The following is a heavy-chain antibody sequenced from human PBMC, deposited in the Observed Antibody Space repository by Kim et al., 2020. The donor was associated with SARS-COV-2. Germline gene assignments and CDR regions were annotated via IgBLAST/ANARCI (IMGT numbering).Heavy chain of an antibody. J-gene: IGHJ4*02. CDR3: ARDPGYSYGRQYDY. D-gene: IGHD5-18*01. CDR2: IIPIFGTA. CDR1: GGTFSSYA. Sequence: SVKVSCKASGGTFSSYAISWVRQTPGQGLEWMGGIIPIFGTANYAQKFQGRVTITADKSTSTAYMELSSLRSEDTAVYYCARDPGYSYGRQYDYWGQGTLVTVSS. V-gene: IGHV1-69*06.